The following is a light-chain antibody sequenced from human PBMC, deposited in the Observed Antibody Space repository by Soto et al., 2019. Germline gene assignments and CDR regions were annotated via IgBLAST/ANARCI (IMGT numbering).Light chain of an antibody. CDR2: LAS. V-gene: IGKV3-11*01. Sequence: EIALTQSLATLSSFPGDRVILSGRASQAVNTRLAWYQHKPGQAPRLLIYLASNRAAGVPARFSGSGSGTDFTLTISDVEPEDFAVYYCHQRQSWPRTFGQGSKVDVK. CDR3: HQRQSWPRT. CDR1: QAVNTR. J-gene: IGKJ1*01.